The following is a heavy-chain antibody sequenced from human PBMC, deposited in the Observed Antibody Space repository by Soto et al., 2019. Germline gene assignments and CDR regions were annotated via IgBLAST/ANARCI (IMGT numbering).Heavy chain of an antibody. CDR2: ISSDGFTQ. V-gene: IGHV3-30*15. CDR3: ARAPTYRFDY. CDR1: GFTFRTFA. Sequence: PWGPLRLSCAPSGFTFRTFAMHSVRQAPGKGLEWVAVISSDGFTQYYADSVKGRFTVSRDNSKNALFLQMSGLSPEDPAVYFCARAPTYRFDYWGQGTLVTV. J-gene: IGHJ4*02.